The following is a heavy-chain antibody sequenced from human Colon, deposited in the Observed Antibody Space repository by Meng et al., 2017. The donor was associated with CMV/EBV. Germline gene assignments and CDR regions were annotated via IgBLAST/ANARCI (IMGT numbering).Heavy chain of an antibody. Sequence: GGSLRLSCAASGFTFRDYGIHWVRQAPGKGLEWVSFIRYDGNNQYYSDSVKGRFTISRDNSKNTVFLQMNSLTAADTAVYYCAKVLSSFRTGGELDSWGQGTLVTVSS. CDR1: GFTFRDYG. V-gene: IGHV3-30*02. D-gene: IGHD2-8*02. J-gene: IGHJ4*02. CDR2: IRYDGNNQ. CDR3: AKVLSSFRTGGELDS.